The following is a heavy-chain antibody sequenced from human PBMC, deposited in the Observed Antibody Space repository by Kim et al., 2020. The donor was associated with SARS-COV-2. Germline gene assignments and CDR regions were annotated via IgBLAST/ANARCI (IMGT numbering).Heavy chain of an antibody. CDR1: GFTFSSYW. J-gene: IGHJ5*02. CDR2: INSDGSST. D-gene: IGHD6-13*01. CDR3: ARGLGGAAARSWFDP. V-gene: IGHV3-74*01. Sequence: GGSLRLSCAASGFTFSSYWMHWVRQAPGKGLVWVSRINSDGSSTSYADSVKGRFTISRDNAKNTLYLQMNSLRAEDTAVYYCARGLGGAAARSWFDPWGQGTLVTVSS.